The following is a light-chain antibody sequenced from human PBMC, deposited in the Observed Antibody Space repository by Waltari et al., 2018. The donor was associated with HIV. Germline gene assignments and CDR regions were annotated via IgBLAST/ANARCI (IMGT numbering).Light chain of an antibody. CDR3: QQSYSIPWT. J-gene: IGKJ1*01. V-gene: IGKV1-39*01. CDR1: QIISTY. Sequence: QSPASLSASVGDRVTITCRASQIISTYLNWYQVKPGKAPKLLIYAASSLQSGIPRRFSGSESGTDFTLTVSSLQPEDFAIYFCQQSYSIPWTFGQGTKVEMK. CDR2: AAS.